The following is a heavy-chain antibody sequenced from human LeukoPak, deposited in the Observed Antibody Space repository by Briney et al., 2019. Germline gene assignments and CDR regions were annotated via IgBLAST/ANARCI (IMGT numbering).Heavy chain of an antibody. CDR2: ITNGGSTI. Sequence: GGSLRLSCAASGFTFSDYNTNWVRQAPGKGLEWGSYITNGGSTIHHADSVKGRFTISRDNAKKTLYLQMNSLRAEDTAVYYCARSIGLTGGGVDVWGQGTTATVSS. D-gene: IGHD3-9*01. CDR3: ARSIGLTGGGVDV. V-gene: IGHV3-11*01. CDR1: GFTFSDYN. J-gene: IGHJ6*02.